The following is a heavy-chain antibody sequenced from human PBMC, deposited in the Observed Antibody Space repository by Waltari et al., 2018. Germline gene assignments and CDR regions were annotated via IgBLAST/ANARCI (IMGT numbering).Heavy chain of an antibody. J-gene: IGHJ4*02. CDR3: AREGGQL. CDR1: GFTFSSYA. D-gene: IGHD2-2*01. V-gene: IGHV3-30-3*01. CDR2: ISYDGSNK. Sequence: QVQLVESGGGVVQPGRSLRLSCAASGFTFSSYAMHWVRQAPGKGLEWVSVISYDGSNKYYADSVKGRFTISRDNSKNTLYLQMNSLRAEDTAVYYCAREGGQLWGQGTLVTVSS.